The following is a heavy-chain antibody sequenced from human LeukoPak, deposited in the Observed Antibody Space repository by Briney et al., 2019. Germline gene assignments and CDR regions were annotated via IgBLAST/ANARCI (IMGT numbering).Heavy chain of an antibody. V-gene: IGHV3-9*01. CDR1: GFTFDDYA. Sequence: PGRSLRLSCAASGFTFDDYAMHWVRQAPGEGLEWVSGISWDSGNIDYVDSVKGRFTISRDNAKNSLYLQMNSLRAEDTALYYCAKVKDSYGHYYSDYWGQGTLVTVSS. D-gene: IGHD5-18*01. CDR2: ISWDSGNI. J-gene: IGHJ4*02. CDR3: AKVKDSYGHYYSDY.